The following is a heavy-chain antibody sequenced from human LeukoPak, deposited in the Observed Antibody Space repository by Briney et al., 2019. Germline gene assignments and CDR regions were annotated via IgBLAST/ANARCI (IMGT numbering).Heavy chain of an antibody. D-gene: IGHD1-26*01. CDR3: ARHGMSDYYYYYYLDV. CDR2: IYHSGST. Sequence: SETLSLTCTVSGYSISSGYYWGWSRQPPGKGLEWIGSIYHSGSTYYNPSLKSRVTITVDTSKNQFSLKLSSVTAADTAVYYCARHGMSDYYYYYYLDVWGKGTTVTVSS. V-gene: IGHV4-38-2*02. CDR1: GYSISSGYY. J-gene: IGHJ6*03.